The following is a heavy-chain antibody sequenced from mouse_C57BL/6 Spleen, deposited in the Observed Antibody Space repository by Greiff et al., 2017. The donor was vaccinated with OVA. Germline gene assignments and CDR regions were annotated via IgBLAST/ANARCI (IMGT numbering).Heavy chain of an antibody. CDR1: GYSITSGYY. D-gene: IGHD2-10*01. J-gene: IGHJ4*01. CDR2: ISYDGSN. CDR3: ARDHLLGAMDY. V-gene: IGHV3-6*01. Sequence: EVKLLESGPGLVKPSQSLSLTCSVTGYSITSGYYWNWIRQFPGNKLEWMGYISYDGSNNYNPSLKNRISITRDTSKNQFFLKLNSVTTEDTATYYCARDHLLGAMDYWGQGTSVTVSS.